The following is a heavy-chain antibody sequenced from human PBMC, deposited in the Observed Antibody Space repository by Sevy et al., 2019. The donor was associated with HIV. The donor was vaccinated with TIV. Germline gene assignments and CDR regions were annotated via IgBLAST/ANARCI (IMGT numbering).Heavy chain of an antibody. V-gene: IGHV3-23*01. J-gene: IGHJ4*02. D-gene: IGHD2-15*01. Sequence: GRSLRLSCAASGFTFSIHAMSWVRQAPGKGLEWVSVISGGSIQYADSVKGRFSISRDNSKNTLFLQMNSLGTDDTAVYYCVKCRWDIVHLPDYWGQGTLVTVSS. CDR1: GFTFSIHA. CDR2: ISGGSI. CDR3: VKCRWDIVHLPDY.